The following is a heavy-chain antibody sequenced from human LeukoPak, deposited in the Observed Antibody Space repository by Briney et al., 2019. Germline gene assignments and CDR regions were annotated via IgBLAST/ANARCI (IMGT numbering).Heavy chain of an antibody. CDR3: ARRRYYDGSGYLE. CDR1: GDSVSRSDSY. Sequence: PSETLSLTCSVSGDSVSRSDSYWDWIRQPPGKGLEWNGTIYYSGRTYYSPSLKSRVTMSVDPSNNQFSLNLRSVTAADTALYYCARRRYYDGSGYLEWGQGTLLSVSS. D-gene: IGHD3-22*01. J-gene: IGHJ1*01. CDR2: IYYSGRT. V-gene: IGHV4-39*01.